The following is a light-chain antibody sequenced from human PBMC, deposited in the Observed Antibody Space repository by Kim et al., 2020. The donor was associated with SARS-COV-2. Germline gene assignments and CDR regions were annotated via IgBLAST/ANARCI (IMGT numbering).Light chain of an antibody. V-gene: IGKV1-33*01. CDR1: QDISNY. CDR2: DAS. J-gene: IGKJ3*01. Sequence: DIQMTQSPSSLSASVGDRVTITCQASQDISNYLNWYQQKPGKAPKLLIYDASNLETGVPSRFSGSGSGTDFTFTISSLQPEDIATYYCQQYDNLPLTFGPGTMVDIK. CDR3: QQYDNLPLT.